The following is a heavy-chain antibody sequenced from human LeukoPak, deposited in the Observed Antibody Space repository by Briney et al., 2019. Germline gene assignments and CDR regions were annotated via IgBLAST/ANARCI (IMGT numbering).Heavy chain of an antibody. D-gene: IGHD1-7*01. Sequence: EPGGSLRLSCAASGFSLSTYWMTWVRQAPGKGLEWVANIKRDGSEKNYVDSVKGRFTISRDNARNSLYLQMNSLRAEDTAVYYCARHCNYAPGTGTFDYWGQGTLVTVSS. J-gene: IGHJ4*02. CDR1: GFSLSTYW. V-gene: IGHV3-7*03. CDR2: IKRDGSEK. CDR3: ARHCNYAPGTGTFDY.